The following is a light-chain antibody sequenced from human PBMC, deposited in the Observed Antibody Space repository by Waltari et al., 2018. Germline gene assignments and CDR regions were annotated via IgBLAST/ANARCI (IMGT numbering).Light chain of an antibody. CDR2: EDD. J-gene: IGLJ3*02. V-gene: IGLV6-57*01. CDR1: SGSIASNY. Sequence: NLMLTQPHSVSESPGNTVTISCTRSSGSIASNYVQWYQQRPGSSPTIVIYEDDQRPSGVPDLFSGSIENSSNSASLTISGLETEDDADYDCQSDDSPNHWVFGGGTKLTVL. CDR3: QSDDSPNHWV.